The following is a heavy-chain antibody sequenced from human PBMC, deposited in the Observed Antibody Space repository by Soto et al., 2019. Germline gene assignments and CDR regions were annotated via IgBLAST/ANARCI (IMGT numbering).Heavy chain of an antibody. J-gene: IGHJ3*02. CDR3: ARVSVITIFGVVIHDAFDI. Sequence: SETLSLTCAVSGYSISSGYYWGWIRQPPGKGLEWIGSIYHSGSTYYNPSLKSRVTISVDTSKNQFSLKLSSVTAADTAVYYCARVSVITIFGVVIHDAFDIWGQGTMVT. CDR2: IYHSGST. D-gene: IGHD3-3*01. V-gene: IGHV4-38-2*01. CDR1: GYSISSGYY.